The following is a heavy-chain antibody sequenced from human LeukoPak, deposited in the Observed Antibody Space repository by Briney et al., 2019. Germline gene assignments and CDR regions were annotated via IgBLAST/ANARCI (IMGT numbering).Heavy chain of an antibody. V-gene: IGHV3-7*01. Sequence: PGGSLRLSCAASGFTFSSYWMSWVRQAPGKGLEWVANIKQDGSEKYYVDSVKGRFTISRDNAKNSLYLQMNSLRAEDTAVYYCARDVWGQQLVRHGPIDYWGQGTLVTVSS. D-gene: IGHD6-13*01. CDR3: ARDVWGQQLVRHGPIDY. CDR1: GFTFSSYW. CDR2: IKQDGSEK. J-gene: IGHJ4*02.